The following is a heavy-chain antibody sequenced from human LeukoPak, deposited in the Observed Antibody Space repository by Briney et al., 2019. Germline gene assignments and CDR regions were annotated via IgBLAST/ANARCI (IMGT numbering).Heavy chain of an antibody. Sequence: ASVKVSCKASGYTFTSYGISWVRQAPGQGLEWMGWISAYNDNTNYPQKLQGRVTKTTDTSTNTAYMELRSLRSDDTAMYYCARDKRRFDFWSDPGWFDPWGQGTLVTVPS. J-gene: IGHJ5*02. CDR3: ARDKRRFDFWSDPGWFDP. D-gene: IGHD3-3*01. V-gene: IGHV1-18*01. CDR2: ISAYNDNT. CDR1: GYTFTSYG.